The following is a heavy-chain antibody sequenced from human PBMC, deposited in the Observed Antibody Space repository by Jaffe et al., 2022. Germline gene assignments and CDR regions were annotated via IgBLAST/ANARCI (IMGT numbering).Heavy chain of an antibody. V-gene: IGHV4-61*02. J-gene: IGHJ4*02. CDR2: IYTSGST. CDR3: ASGVIRSGSSGSRFDY. D-gene: IGHD3-10*01. CDR1: GGSISSGSYY. Sequence: QVQLQESGPGLVKPSQTLSLTCTVSGGSISSGSYYWSWIRQPAGKGLEWIGRIYTSGSTNYNPSLKSRVTISVDTSKNQFSLKLSSVTAADTAVYYCASGVIRSGSSGSRFDYWGQGTLVTVSS.